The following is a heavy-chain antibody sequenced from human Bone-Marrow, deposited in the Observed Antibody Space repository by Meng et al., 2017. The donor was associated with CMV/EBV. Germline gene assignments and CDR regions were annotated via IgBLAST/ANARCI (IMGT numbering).Heavy chain of an antibody. Sequence: SGPTLVKPTQTLTLTCTFPGFSLSTSGMRVSWIRQPPGKALQWLARIDWDDDKFYSTSLKTRLTISKDTSKNQVVLTMTNMDPVDTATYYCARISYGSGSYYDYWGQGNLVNVSS. D-gene: IGHD3-10*01. V-gene: IGHV2-70D*14. J-gene: IGHJ4*02. CDR2: IDWDDDK. CDR3: ARISYGSGSYYDY. CDR1: GFSLSTSGMR.